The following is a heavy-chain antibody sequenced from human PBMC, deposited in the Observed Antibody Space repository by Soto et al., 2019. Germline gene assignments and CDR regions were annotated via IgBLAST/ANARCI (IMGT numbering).Heavy chain of an antibody. J-gene: IGHJ3*02. CDR3: TARIVVVPAAILAVAFDI. CDR2: IKSKTDGGTT. V-gene: IGHV3-15*01. Sequence: TGGSLRLSCAASGFTFSNAWMSWVRQAPGKGLEWVGRIKSKTDGGTTDYAAPVKGRFTISRDDSKNTLYLQMNSLKTEDTAVYYCTARIVVVPAAILAVAFDIWGQGTMVTVSS. D-gene: IGHD2-2*01. CDR1: GFTFSNAW.